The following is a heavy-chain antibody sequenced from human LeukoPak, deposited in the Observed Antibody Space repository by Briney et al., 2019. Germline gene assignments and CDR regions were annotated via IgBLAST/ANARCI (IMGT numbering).Heavy chain of an antibody. J-gene: IGHJ6*02. CDR1: DGSFSGYY. Sequence: TSSETLSLTCAVYDGSFSGYYWSWIRQPPGKGLEWIGEINHSGSTNYNPSLKSRVTISVDTSKNQFSLKLSSVTAADTAVYYCARDGIAARPYGMDVWGQGTTVTASS. CDR2: INHSGST. D-gene: IGHD6-6*01. V-gene: IGHV4-34*01. CDR3: ARDGIAARPYGMDV.